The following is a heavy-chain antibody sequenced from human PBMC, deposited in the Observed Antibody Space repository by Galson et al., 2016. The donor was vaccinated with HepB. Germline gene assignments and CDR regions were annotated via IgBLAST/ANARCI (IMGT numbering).Heavy chain of an antibody. V-gene: IGHV3-23*01. CDR2: MSGSTANR. CDR3: AKAFVEWTYGMDV. J-gene: IGHJ6*02. CDR1: GFTFTNYA. Sequence: SLRLSCAATGFTFTNYAMTWVRQAPGKGLEWVSGMSGSTANRFYADSVKGRFTISRDNAKKMLYLQMNSLGAEDTAVYYCAKAFVEWTYGMDVWGQGTTVTVSS. D-gene: IGHD3-3*01.